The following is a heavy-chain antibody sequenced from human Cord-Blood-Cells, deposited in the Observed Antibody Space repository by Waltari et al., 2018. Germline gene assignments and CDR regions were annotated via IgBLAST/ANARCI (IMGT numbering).Heavy chain of an antibody. J-gene: IGHJ4*02. Sequence: QVQLQQWGAGLLKPSETLSLTCAVYGGSFSGYYWSWIRQPPGKGLGWIGEINHSGSTNYNPSLKSRVTISVDMSKNQFSLKLSSVTAADTAVYYCARGGSGYYYGSGSYYGYWGQGTLVTVSS. CDR2: INHSGST. CDR3: ARGGSGYYYGSGSYYGY. CDR1: GGSFSGYY. D-gene: IGHD3-10*01. V-gene: IGHV4-34*01.